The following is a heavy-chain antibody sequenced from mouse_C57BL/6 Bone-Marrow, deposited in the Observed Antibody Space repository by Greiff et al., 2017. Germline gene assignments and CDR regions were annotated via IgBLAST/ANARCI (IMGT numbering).Heavy chain of an antibody. V-gene: IGHV1-26*01. CDR1: GYTFTDYY. CDR3: AKRGYGLTREYVDV. J-gene: IGHJ1*03. D-gene: IGHD1-2*01. CDR2: INPNNGGT. Sequence: VQLQQSGPELVKPGASVKISCKASGYTFTDYYMNWVKQSHGKSLEWIGDINPNNGGTSYNQKFKGKATLTVDKSSSTAYMELRSLTSEGSAVYYCAKRGYGLTREYVDVWGTGTTVTVSS.